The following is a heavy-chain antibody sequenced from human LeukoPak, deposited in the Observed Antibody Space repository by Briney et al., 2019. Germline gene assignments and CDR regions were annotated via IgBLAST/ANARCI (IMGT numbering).Heavy chain of an antibody. D-gene: IGHD5-24*01. CDR2: IESPGDK. CDR1: GFTLSNYD. V-gene: IGHV3-13*01. Sequence: PGGSLRLSCAASGFTLSNYDMHWVRQVTGRGLEWVSGIESPGDKSYLGSVRGRFTISRESSSNSLYLQMNSLTAGDTAVYYCARARGNPSYFDYWGQGILVTVSS. CDR3: ARARGNPSYFDY. J-gene: IGHJ4*02.